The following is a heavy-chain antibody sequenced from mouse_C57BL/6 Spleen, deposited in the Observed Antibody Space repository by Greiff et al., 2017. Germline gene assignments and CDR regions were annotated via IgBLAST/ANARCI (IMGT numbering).Heavy chain of an antibody. V-gene: IGHV1-52*01. D-gene: IGHD1-1*01. J-gene: IGHJ2*01. CDR1: GYTFTSYW. CDR3: ARRGGFITTVGGLDY. Sequence: QVQLQQPGAELVRPGSSVKLSCKASGYTFTSYWMHWVKQRPKQSLEWIGNIDPSDSETHYNQKFKDKATLTVDKSSSTAYMQLSSLTSEDSAVYYCARRGGFITTVGGLDYWGQGTTLTVSS. CDR2: IDPSDSET.